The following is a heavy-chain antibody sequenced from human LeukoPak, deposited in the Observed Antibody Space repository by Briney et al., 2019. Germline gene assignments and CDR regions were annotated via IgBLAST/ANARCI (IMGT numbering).Heavy chain of an antibody. Sequence: TSETLSLTCTVSGGSISSYYWSWIRQPAGKGLEWIGRIYSSGSTNYNPALKSRVTMSVDTSQNQFSLKPSSVTAADTAVYYCARVPPQYYDFWSGYLDYYCYMDVGGKGTTVTVSS. D-gene: IGHD3-3*01. J-gene: IGHJ6*03. CDR3: ARVPPQYYDFWSGYLDYYCYMDV. CDR1: GGSISSYY. CDR2: IYSSGST. V-gene: IGHV4-4*07.